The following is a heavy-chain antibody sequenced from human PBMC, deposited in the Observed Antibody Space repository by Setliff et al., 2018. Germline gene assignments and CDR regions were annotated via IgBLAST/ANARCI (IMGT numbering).Heavy chain of an antibody. D-gene: IGHD6-13*01. CDR1: GFTFSGYS. CDR3: ASAGHSGSWFPFDAFHI. J-gene: IGHJ3*02. V-gene: IGHV3-48*01. CDR2: ISGSSHII. Sequence: PGGSLRLSCAASGFTFSGYSMNWVRQAPGKGLEWVSYISGSSHIISYADSVKGRFTISRDNAKNSLYLQMNSLRAEDTAVYYCASAGHSGSWFPFDAFHIWGQGTMVTVSS.